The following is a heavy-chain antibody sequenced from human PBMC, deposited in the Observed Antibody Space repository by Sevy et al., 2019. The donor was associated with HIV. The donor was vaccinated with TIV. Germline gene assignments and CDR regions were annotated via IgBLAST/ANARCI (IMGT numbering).Heavy chain of an antibody. Sequence: ASVKVSCKASGGTFSSYAISWVRQAPGQGLEWMGGIIPIFGTANYPQKFQGRVTITADKSTSTAYMELSSLRSEDTAVYYCAVWGYDFWSGYNAFDIWGQGTMVTVSS. V-gene: IGHV1-69*06. D-gene: IGHD3-3*01. CDR3: AVWGYDFWSGYNAFDI. CDR1: GGTFSSYA. J-gene: IGHJ3*02. CDR2: IIPIFGTA.